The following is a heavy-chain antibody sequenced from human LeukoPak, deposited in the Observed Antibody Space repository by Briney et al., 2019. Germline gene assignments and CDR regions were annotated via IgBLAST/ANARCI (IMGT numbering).Heavy chain of an antibody. V-gene: IGHV3-66*01. CDR1: GFTVSSNY. CDR3: ASMGMDV. J-gene: IGHJ6*02. CDR2: SYSGGST. Sequence: GGSLRLSCAASGFTVSSNYMSLVRQAPGKGLEWVSISYSGGSTYYADSVKGRFTISRDNSKNTLYLQMNSQRAEDTAVYYCASMGMDVWGQGTTVTVSS.